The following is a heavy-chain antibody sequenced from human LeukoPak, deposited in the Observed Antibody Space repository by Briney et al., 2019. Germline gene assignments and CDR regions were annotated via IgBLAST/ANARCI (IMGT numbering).Heavy chain of an antibody. CDR3: ARGRDGYRAVHFDY. J-gene: IGHJ4*02. CDR2: IYYSGST. CDR1: GGSISSGDYY. D-gene: IGHD5-24*01. V-gene: IGHV4-31*03. Sequence: SQTLSLTCTVSGGSISSGDYYWSWIRQRPGKGLEWIGYIYYSGSTYYNPSLKSRVTISVDTSKNQFSLKLSSVTAADTAVYYCARGRDGYRAVHFDYWGQGTLVTVSS.